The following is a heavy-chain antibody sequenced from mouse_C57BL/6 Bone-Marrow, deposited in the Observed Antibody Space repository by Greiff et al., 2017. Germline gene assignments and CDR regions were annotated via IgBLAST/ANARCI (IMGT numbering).Heavy chain of an antibody. CDR3: ARRGWLLPYAMDY. CDR2: INPNYGTT. D-gene: IGHD2-3*01. Sequence: EVKLQESGPELVKPGASVKISCKASGYSFTDYNMNWVKQSNGKSLEWIGVINPNYGTTSYNQKFKGKATLTVDQSSSTTYMQLNSLTSEDSAVYYCARRGWLLPYAMDYCGQGTSVTVSS. V-gene: IGHV1-39*01. J-gene: IGHJ4*01. CDR1: GYSFTDYN.